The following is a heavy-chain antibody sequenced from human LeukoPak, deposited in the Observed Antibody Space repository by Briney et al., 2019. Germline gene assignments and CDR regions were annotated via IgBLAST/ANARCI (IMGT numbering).Heavy chain of an antibody. Sequence: GGSLRLSCAASGFTFDDYGMSWVRQAPGKGLEWVANIQQDGSEKYYVDSVKGRFTISRDNAKKSLFLQVSSLRGEDTAVYYCARDRGFSYGIDFWGQGTLVTVSS. CDR1: GFTFDDYG. CDR2: IQQDGSEK. CDR3: ARDRGFSYGIDF. D-gene: IGHD5-18*01. V-gene: IGHV3-7*04. J-gene: IGHJ4*02.